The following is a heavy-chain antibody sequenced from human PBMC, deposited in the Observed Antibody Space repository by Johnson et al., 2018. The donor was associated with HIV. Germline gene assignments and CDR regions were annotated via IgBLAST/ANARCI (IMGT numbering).Heavy chain of an antibody. CDR3: ARVVGYKYGSAGDNDAFDI. Sequence: QVQLVESGGGVVQPGGSLRLSCAASVFNFNPYGLDWVRQAPGKGLEWVAFIRYAGSSKYYADSVKGRFTISRDNANNSLYLQMNSLRAEDTALYYCARVVGYKYGSAGDNDAFDIWGQGTMVTVSS. V-gene: IGHV3-30*02. J-gene: IGHJ3*02. D-gene: IGHD5-18*01. CDR2: IRYAGSSK. CDR1: VFNFNPYG.